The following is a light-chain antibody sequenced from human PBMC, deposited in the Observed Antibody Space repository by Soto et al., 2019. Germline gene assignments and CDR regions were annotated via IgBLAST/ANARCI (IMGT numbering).Light chain of an antibody. Sequence: EIVLTQSPGTLSLSPGERATLSCRASQSVSSNYLAWYQQKPGQAPRLLMFGASSRATGIPDRFSGSGSGTDFTITISGLQPEDFAVYYCQQYVTSPWTFGQGTKVEVK. CDR3: QQYVTSPWT. CDR2: GAS. J-gene: IGKJ1*01. CDR1: QSVSSNY. V-gene: IGKV3-20*01.